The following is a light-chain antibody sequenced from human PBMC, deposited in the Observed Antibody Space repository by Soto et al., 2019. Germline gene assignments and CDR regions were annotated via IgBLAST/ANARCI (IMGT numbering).Light chain of an antibody. V-gene: IGLV1-44*01. Sequence: QSVLTQPPSASGTPGQTVIISCSGSSSNIGSNTVNWYQQLPGTAPKLLIFSNSQRPSGVPDRFSGSRSGTSASLPITGVQTEDEAHSYCAAWDDGLNALVFGGGTKVTVL. J-gene: IGLJ2*01. CDR2: SNS. CDR3: AAWDDGLNALV. CDR1: SSNIGSNT.